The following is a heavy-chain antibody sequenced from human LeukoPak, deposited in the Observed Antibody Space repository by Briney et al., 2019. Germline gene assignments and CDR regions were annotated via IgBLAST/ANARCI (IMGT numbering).Heavy chain of an antibody. D-gene: IGHD1-26*01. Sequence: GGSLRLSCAASGFTVSSNYMSWVRQAPGKGLEWVSLIYSGGTTYYADSVKGRLTISRDNSKNTLYLQMDSLRAEDTAVYYCARGKLGAATLDYWGQGTLVTVSS. CDR1: GFTVSSNY. V-gene: IGHV3-53*01. CDR3: ARGKLGAATLDY. CDR2: IYSGGTT. J-gene: IGHJ4*02.